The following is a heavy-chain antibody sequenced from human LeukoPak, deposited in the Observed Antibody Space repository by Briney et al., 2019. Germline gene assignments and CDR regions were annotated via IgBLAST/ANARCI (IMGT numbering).Heavy chain of an antibody. CDR1: GGTFSSYA. Sequence: SVKVSCKASGGTFSSYAISWVRQAPGQGLEWMGGIIPIFGTANYAQKFQGRVTITADESTSTAYMELSSLRSEDTAVYYCARDWVESIVVVPAAMGSGWFDPWGQGTLVTVSS. J-gene: IGHJ5*02. D-gene: IGHD2-2*01. V-gene: IGHV1-69*13. CDR2: IIPIFGTA. CDR3: ARDWVESIVVVPAAMGSGWFDP.